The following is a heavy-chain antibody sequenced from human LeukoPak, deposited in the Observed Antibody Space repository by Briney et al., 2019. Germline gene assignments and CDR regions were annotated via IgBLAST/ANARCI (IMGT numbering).Heavy chain of an antibody. CDR3: ARGRDYYDSSGYYDAFDI. CDR1: GGTVRSYA. CDR2: IIPIFGIA. V-gene: IGHV1-69*04. Sequence: SSVNVSCMASGGTVRSYASSGVRQAPGQGLEWMERIIPIFGIANYAQKFQGRVTITADKSTSTAYMELSSLRSEDTAVYYCARGRDYYDSSGYYDAFDIWGQGTMVTVSS. J-gene: IGHJ3*02. D-gene: IGHD3-22*01.